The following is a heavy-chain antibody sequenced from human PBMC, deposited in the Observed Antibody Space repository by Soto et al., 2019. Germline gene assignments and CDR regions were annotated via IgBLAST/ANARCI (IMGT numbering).Heavy chain of an antibody. V-gene: IGHV4-34*01. D-gene: IGHD2-2*01. CDR1: GGSFSGYY. J-gene: IGHJ6*02. CDR3: ARDRRPSIYSGLAV. Sequence: SETLSLTCAVYGGSFSGYYWSWIRQPPGKGLEWIGEINHSGSTNYNPSLKSRVTISVDTSKNQFSLKLSSVTAADTAVYYCARDRRPSIYSGLAVWGQGTTVTVSS. CDR2: INHSGST.